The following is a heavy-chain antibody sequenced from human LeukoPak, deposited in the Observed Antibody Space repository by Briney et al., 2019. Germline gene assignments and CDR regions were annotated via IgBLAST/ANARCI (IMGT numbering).Heavy chain of an antibody. J-gene: IGHJ6*02. Sequence: GGSLRLSCAASGFSVGNNYMSWVRQAPGKGLEWVSLIYSAGSTYYADSVRGRSTISRDSSKNTLFLQLNSLRAEDTAVYYCAAFSHKGVWGQGTTVTVS. CDR2: IYSAGST. V-gene: IGHV3-66*01. CDR3: AAFSHKGV. CDR1: GFSVGNNY. D-gene: IGHD3-3*02.